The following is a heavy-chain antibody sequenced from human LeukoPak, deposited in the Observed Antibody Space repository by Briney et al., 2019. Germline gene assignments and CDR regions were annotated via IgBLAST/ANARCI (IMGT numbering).Heavy chain of an antibody. D-gene: IGHD5-12*01. CDR1: EFTFSSYW. CDR3: VSSLFSGYDSRIFDY. Sequence: PGGSLRLSRAASEFTFSSYWMSWVRQAPGKGLEWVANIKQDGSEKYYADSVKGRFTISRDNSKNTLYLQMNSLRAEDTAVYYCVSSLFSGYDSRIFDYWGQGTLVTVSS. CDR2: IKQDGSEK. V-gene: IGHV3-7*01. J-gene: IGHJ4*02.